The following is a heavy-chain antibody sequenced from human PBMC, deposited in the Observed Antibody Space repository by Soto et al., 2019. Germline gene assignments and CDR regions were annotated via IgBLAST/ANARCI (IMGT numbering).Heavy chain of an antibody. CDR1: GGTFSSYA. D-gene: IGHD3-3*01. CDR3: ARLLLFDFWSGPAYGSGTPGMDV. J-gene: IGHJ6*02. CDR2: IIPIFGTA. Sequence: GASVKVSCTASGGTFSSYAISWVRQAPGQGLEWMGGIIPIFGTANYAQKFQGRVTITADESTSTAYMELSSLRSEDTAVYYCARLLLFDFWSGPAYGSGTPGMDVWGQGTTVTAP. V-gene: IGHV1-69*13.